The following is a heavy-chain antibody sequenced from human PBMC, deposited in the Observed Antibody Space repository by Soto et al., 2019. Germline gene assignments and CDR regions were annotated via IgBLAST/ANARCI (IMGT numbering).Heavy chain of an antibody. J-gene: IGHJ5*02. CDR1: GGSISSGGYS. CDR2: IYHSGSI. V-gene: IGHV4-30-2*01. Sequence: PSETMSLTCAVFGGSISSGGYSWSWIRQPPGKGLEWIGYIYHSGSIYYNPSLKSRVTISVDRSKNQFSLKLSSVTAADTAVYYCARVPSPWGQGTLVTVSS. CDR3: ARVPSP.